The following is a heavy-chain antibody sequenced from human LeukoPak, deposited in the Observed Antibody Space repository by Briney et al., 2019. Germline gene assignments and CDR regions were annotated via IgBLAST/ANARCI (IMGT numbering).Heavy chain of an antibody. Sequence: SETLSLTCTVSGYSISSGYYWGWIRQPPGKGLEWIGSIYHSGSTYYNPSLKSRVTISVDTSKNQFSLKLSSVTAADTAVYYCATGVVEMATNSRDYWGQGTLVTVSS. V-gene: IGHV4-38-2*02. CDR2: IYHSGST. CDR3: ATGVVEMATNSRDY. CDR1: GYSISSGYY. J-gene: IGHJ4*02. D-gene: IGHD5-24*01.